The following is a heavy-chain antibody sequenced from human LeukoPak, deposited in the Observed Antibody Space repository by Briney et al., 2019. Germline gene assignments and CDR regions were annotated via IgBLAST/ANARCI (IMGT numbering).Heavy chain of an antibody. V-gene: IGHV4-59*01. J-gene: IGHJ4*02. D-gene: IGHD5-18*01. Sequence: SETLSLTCTVSGGSISSYYWSWIRQPPGKGLEWIGYIYYSGSTNYNPSLKSRVTISVDTSKNQFSLKLNSVTAADTAVYYCARVPRGYSYGSDYWGQGTLVTVSS. CDR2: IYYSGST. CDR3: ARVPRGYSYGSDY. CDR1: GGSISSYY.